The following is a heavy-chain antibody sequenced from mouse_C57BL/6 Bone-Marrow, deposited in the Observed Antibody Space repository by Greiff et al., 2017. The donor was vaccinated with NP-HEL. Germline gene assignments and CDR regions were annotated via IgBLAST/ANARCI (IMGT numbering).Heavy chain of an antibody. CDR3: AEDDYDYAMDY. CDR1: GYSFTSYY. J-gene: IGHJ4*01. V-gene: IGHV1-66*01. Sequence: VQLQQSGPELVKPGASVKISCKASGYSFTSYYIHWVKQRPGQGLEWIGWIYPGSGNTKYNEKFKGKATLTADTSSSTAYMQLSSLTSEDSAVYYCAEDDYDYAMDYWGQGTSVTVSS. CDR2: IYPGSGNT. D-gene: IGHD2-4*01.